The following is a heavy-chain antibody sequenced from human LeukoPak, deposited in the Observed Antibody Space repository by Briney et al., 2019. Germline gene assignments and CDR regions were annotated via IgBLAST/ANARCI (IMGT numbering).Heavy chain of an antibody. CDR1: GFTFSDYY. J-gene: IGHJ4*02. CDR3: ARGLASWIQLWSASDY. V-gene: IGHV3-11*01. CDR2: ISSSGSTI. Sequence: GGSLRLSCAASGFTFSDYYMSWIRQAARKRLECVSYISSSGSTIYYADSVKGRFTISRDNAKNSLYLQMNSLRAEDTAVYYCARGLASWIQLWSASDYWGQGTLVTVSS. D-gene: IGHD5-18*01.